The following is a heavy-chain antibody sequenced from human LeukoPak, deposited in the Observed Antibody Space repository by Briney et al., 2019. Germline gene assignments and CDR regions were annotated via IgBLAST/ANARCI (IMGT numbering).Heavy chain of an antibody. CDR2: IYSSGST. CDR3: ARSRGMGFDY. J-gene: IGHJ4*02. V-gene: IGHV4-4*07. CDR1: GDTMKNYY. Sequence: SETLSLTCTVSGDTMKNYYWSWIRQSAGKGLEWIGRIYSSGSTNYNPSLKSRVTMSVDTSKNQFSLNVTSVTAADTAVYYCARSRGMGFDYWGQGTLVTVSS. D-gene: IGHD3-10*01.